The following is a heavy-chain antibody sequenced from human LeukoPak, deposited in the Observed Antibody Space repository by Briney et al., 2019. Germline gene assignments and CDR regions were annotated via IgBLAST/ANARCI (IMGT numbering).Heavy chain of an antibody. CDR2: ISASGVSS. CDR3: ARSGQQLPINFDY. CDR1: GFTFSTYW. V-gene: IGHV3-23*01. J-gene: IGHJ4*02. Sequence: GGSPRLSCSASGFTFSTYWMSWVRQAPGKGLEWVSGISASGVSSYYGNSVKGRFTVSRDNSQNTLYLQMNSLRAEDTAVYYCARSGQQLPINFDYWGQGTLVTVSS. D-gene: IGHD6-13*01.